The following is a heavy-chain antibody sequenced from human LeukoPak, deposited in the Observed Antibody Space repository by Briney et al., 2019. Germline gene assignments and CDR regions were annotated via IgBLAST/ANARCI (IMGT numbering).Heavy chain of an antibody. CDR3: ARVRDDYDSSGYSPCDY. Sequence: ASVKVSCKSSGSTFTSYGISWVRQAPGQGLEWMGWISAYNGNTNYAQKLQGRVTMTTDTSTSTAYMELRSLRSDDTAVYYCARVRDDYDSSGYSPCDYWGQGTLVTVSS. CDR2: ISAYNGNT. CDR1: GSTFTSYG. D-gene: IGHD3-22*01. V-gene: IGHV1-18*01. J-gene: IGHJ4*02.